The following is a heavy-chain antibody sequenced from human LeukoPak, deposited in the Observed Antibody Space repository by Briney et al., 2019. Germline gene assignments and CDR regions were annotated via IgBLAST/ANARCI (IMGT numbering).Heavy chain of an antibody. CDR3: ARDRVLWSDSSGYYSPGY. D-gene: IGHD3-22*01. Sequence: PGGSLRLSCAASAFSVGSNYMTWVRQAPGEGLEWVSSISRGSSYIYYADSVKGRFTISRDNAKNSLFLQMNSLRAEDTAVYYCARDRVLWSDSSGYYSPGYWGQGTLVTVSS. CDR1: AFSVGSNY. J-gene: IGHJ4*02. CDR2: ISRGSSYI. V-gene: IGHV3-21*01.